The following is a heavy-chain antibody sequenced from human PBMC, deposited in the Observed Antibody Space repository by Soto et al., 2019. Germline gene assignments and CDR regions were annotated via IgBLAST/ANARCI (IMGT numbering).Heavy chain of an antibody. Sequence: QVQLVQSGAEVKKPGSSLKLSCKASGGTFSSYAISWVRQAPGQGLEWMGGFIPFFGTANYAQKFQGRVTITADESTSTAYMELSSLRSEDTAVYYCTQGGELPQYSWFDPWGQGTLVTASS. CDR1: GGTFSSYA. CDR2: FIPFFGTA. J-gene: IGHJ5*02. D-gene: IGHD1-26*01. CDR3: TQGGELPQYSWFDP. V-gene: IGHV1-69*01.